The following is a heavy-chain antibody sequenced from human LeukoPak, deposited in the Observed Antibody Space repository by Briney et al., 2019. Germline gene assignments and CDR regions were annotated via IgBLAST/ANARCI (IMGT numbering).Heavy chain of an antibody. D-gene: IGHD3-22*01. CDR1: GYTFTSYY. CDR2: INPAGGST. J-gene: IGHJ4*02. V-gene: IGHV1-46*01. Sequence: ASVKVSCTASGYTFTSYYIHWVRQAPGQGLEWMGIINPAGGSTTYAQKFQGSRLTLTRDTPTSTVYMELSSLRSEDTAVYYCARGRGVHDSHTYDYFDYWGQGSLVTVSS. CDR3: ARGRGVHDSHTYDYFDY.